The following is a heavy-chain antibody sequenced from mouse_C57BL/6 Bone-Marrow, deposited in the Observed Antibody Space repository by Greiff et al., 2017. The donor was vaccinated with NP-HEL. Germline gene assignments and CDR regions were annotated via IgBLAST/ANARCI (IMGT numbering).Heavy chain of an antibody. D-gene: IGHD2-3*01. Sequence: DVKLVESGPVLVKPGASVKMSCKASGYTFTDYYMNWVKQSHGKSLEWIGVINPYNGGTSYNQKFKGKATLTVDKSSSTSYMELNSLTSEDSAVYYCARHDGYYPAWFAYWGQGTLVTVSA. CDR1: GYTFTDYY. J-gene: IGHJ3*01. V-gene: IGHV1-19*01. CDR2: INPYNGGT. CDR3: ARHDGYYPAWFAY.